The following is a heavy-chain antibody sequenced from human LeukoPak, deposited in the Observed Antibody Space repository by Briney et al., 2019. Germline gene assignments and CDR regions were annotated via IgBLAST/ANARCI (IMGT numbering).Heavy chain of an antibody. Sequence: SETLSLTCTVSGGSISSGAYYWSWIRQHPGKGLEWIGYIYYNGGTYSNPSLESRIIISVDTSKNQFSLKLRSVTAADTAVYYCARIPSKHYYDYWGQGTLVTVSS. CDR2: IYYNGGT. CDR1: GGSISSGAYY. CDR3: ARIPSKHYYDY. J-gene: IGHJ4*02. V-gene: IGHV4-31*03.